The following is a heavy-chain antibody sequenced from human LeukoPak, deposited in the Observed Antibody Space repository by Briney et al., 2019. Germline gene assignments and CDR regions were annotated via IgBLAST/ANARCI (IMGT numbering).Heavy chain of an antibody. Sequence: GGSLRLSCAASGFTFSSYAMHWVRQAPGKGLEWVAVISYDGSNKYYADSVKGRFTISRDNSKNTLYLQMNSLRAEDTAVYYCARERGYRPRLYYFDYWGQGTLVTVSS. D-gene: IGHD5-18*01. CDR3: ARERGYRPRLYYFDY. CDR1: GFTFSSYA. CDR2: ISYDGSNK. J-gene: IGHJ4*02. V-gene: IGHV3-30-3*01.